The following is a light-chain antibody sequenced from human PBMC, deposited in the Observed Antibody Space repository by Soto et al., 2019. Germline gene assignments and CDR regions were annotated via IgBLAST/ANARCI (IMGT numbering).Light chain of an antibody. Sequence: EIVMTQSPVTLSVSPGERATLSCRASQTVSSSLAWYQQKPGQAPRLLIYGASTRATGIPARFSGSGSGTEFTLTISSLQSEEFAVYYCQQYNNWWTFGQGTKVEIK. CDR1: QTVSSS. CDR3: QQYNNWWT. CDR2: GAS. V-gene: IGKV3-15*01. J-gene: IGKJ1*01.